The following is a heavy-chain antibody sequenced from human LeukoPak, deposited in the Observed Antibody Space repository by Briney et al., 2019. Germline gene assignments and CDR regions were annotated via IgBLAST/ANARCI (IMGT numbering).Heavy chain of an antibody. V-gene: IGHV3-30*02. D-gene: IGHD2-21*01. CDR3: ASCGALGY. CDR1: GPTFSNFG. J-gene: IGHJ4*02. Sequence: GGSLRPSWAPAGPTFSNFGIHWVRQAPGKGLELVAFMLYEATKKYYADSVKGRFTISRDNSKNTVFLQSNGRISVDTSGYYCASCGALGYWGQGTLVTVSS. CDR2: MLYEATKK.